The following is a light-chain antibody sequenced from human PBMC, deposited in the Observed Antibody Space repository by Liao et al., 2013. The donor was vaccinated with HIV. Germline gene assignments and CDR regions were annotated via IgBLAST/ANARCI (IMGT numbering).Light chain of an antibody. V-gene: IGLV3-21*01. CDR3: QVWDSSSDLRV. J-gene: IGLJ2*01. Sequence: SYVLTQPPSVSVAPGKTARITCGGDNIGSKSVHWYQQKSGQAPVLVIYYDSDRPSGIPERFSGSNSGNTATLTISGVEAGDEADYYCQVWDSSSDLRVFGGGTKLTVL. CDR2: YDS. CDR1: NIGSKS.